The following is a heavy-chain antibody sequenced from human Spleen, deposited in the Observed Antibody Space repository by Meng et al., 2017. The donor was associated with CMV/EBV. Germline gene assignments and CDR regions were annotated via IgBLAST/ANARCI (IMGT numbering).Heavy chain of an antibody. J-gene: IGHJ3*02. CDR1: DFSVSDNY. V-gene: IGHV3-66*02. Sequence: GESLKISCAVSDFSVSDNYLSWVRQAPGKGLEWVSVIYTNGHSTYYADSVKGRFTISRDESKNTVSLQMNSLRAEDTAVYYCARVSATGYYDSSGYRPGTAFDIWGQGTMVTVSS. D-gene: IGHD3-22*01. CDR2: IYTNGHST. CDR3: ARVSATGYYDSSGYRPGTAFDI.